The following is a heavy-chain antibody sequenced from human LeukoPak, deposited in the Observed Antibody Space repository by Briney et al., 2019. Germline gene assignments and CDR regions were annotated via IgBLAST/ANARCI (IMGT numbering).Heavy chain of an antibody. Sequence: GGSLTLPCAVSGFTFSSYSMLCVRQAPGGGLEWVSSISRSSNYIYYVYAVKGRFTICRDNAKNSLFLQMNSLRAEDTAVYFCARSKPWGYCSGGSCYPTYSYYHYMDVWGKGTTVTVSS. D-gene: IGHD2-15*01. J-gene: IGHJ6*03. CDR3: ARSKPWGYCSGGSCYPTYSYYHYMDV. V-gene: IGHV3-21*01. CDR1: GFTFSSYS. CDR2: ISRSSNYI.